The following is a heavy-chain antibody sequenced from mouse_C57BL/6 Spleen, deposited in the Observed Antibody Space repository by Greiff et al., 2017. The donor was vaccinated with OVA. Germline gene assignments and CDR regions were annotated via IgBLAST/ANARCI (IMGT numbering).Heavy chain of an antibody. CDR1: GYTFTDYY. CDR2: INPYNGGT. D-gene: IGHD2-3*01. J-gene: IGHJ4*01. Sequence: EVQLQESGPVLVKPGASVKMSCKASGYTFTDYYMNWVKQSHGKSLEWIGVINPYNGGTSYNQKFKGKATLTVDKSSSTAYMELNSLTSEDSAVYYCARRRYDDPSAMDYWGQGTSVTVSS. V-gene: IGHV1-19*01. CDR3: ARRRYDDPSAMDY.